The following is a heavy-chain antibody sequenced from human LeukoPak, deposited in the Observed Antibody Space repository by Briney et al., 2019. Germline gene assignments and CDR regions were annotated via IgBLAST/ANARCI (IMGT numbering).Heavy chain of an antibody. CDR1: GYTFTSYG. Sequence: ASVKVSCKASGYTFTSYGISWVRQAPGQGLEWMGWISAYNGNTNYAQKLQGRVTMTTDTSTSTAYMELRSLSSMTAADTAVYYCARAALAAASGTDYWGQGTLVTVSS. CDR3: ARAALAAASGTDY. D-gene: IGHD6-13*01. CDR2: ISAYNGNT. J-gene: IGHJ4*02. V-gene: IGHV1-18*01.